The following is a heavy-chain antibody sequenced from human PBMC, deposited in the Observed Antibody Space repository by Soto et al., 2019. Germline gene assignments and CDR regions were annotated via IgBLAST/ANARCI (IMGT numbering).Heavy chain of an antibody. Sequence: ASVKVSCKTSGYTFTRNGISWVRQAPGQGLEWMGWISTKSGSIKYAQKFQGRVIMTTDTSTSTAYMEVRSLRSDDTAVYYCVKDRDSNSWPSRDVWGPGTTVTSP. J-gene: IGHJ6*02. CDR2: ISTKSGSI. CDR1: GYTFTRNG. CDR3: VKDRDSNSWPSRDV. V-gene: IGHV1-18*01. D-gene: IGHD3-22*01.